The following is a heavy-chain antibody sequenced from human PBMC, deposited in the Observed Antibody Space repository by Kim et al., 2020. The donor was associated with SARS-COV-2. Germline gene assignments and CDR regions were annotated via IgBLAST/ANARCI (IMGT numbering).Heavy chain of an antibody. J-gene: IGHJ4*02. CDR1: GITVSSSY. Sequence: GGSLRLSCATSGITVSSSYMSWVRQAPGKGLEWVSIIYAGGATYYADSVKGRYTISRDNSKNIFYLQMSSLRAEDTAVYHCVGATGSAYFDYWGQGTLVT. V-gene: IGHV3-66*01. D-gene: IGHD1-26*01. CDR3: VGATGSAYFDY. CDR2: IYAGGAT.